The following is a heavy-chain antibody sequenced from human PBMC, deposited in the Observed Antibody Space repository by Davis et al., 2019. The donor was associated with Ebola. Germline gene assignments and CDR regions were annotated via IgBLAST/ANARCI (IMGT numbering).Heavy chain of an antibody. V-gene: IGHV4-34*01. CDR2: VSHSGYS. D-gene: IGHD2-21*02. CDR1: GDLFSGYY. Sequence: SETLSLTCAVYGDLFSGYYWTWIRQPPGKGLEWLGEVSHSGYSNYNPSLKSRVTMSVDMSKNQFSLTLTSVSAADTAVYYCARTTLTSISDAGLGYNFFAPWGQGTLVTVSS. J-gene: IGHJ5*02. CDR3: ARTTLTSISDAGLGYNFFAP.